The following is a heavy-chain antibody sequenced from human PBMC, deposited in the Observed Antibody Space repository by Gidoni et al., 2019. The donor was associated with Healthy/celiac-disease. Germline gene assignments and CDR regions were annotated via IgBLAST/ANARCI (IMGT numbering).Heavy chain of an antibody. CDR3: ARGLHCSSTSCYTNGGDY. CDR2: INHSGST. Sequence: QVQLQQWGAGLLKPSETLSLTCAVYGGSFSVSYWSWIRQPPGKGLEWIGEINHSGSTNDNPSLKSRVTISVDTSKNQFSLKLSSVTAADTAVYYCARGLHCSSTSCYTNGGDYWGQGTLVTVSS. D-gene: IGHD2-2*02. V-gene: IGHV4-34*01. J-gene: IGHJ4*02. CDR1: GGSFSVSY.